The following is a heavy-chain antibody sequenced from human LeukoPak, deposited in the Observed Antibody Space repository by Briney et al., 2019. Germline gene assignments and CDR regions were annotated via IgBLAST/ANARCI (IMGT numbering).Heavy chain of an antibody. CDR2: IIPILGIA. V-gene: IGHV1-69*04. CDR1: GGTFSSYA. CDR3: ARDLGYGYTLDY. D-gene: IGHD5-18*01. J-gene: IGHJ4*02. Sequence: SVKVSCKASGGTFSSYAISWVRQAPGQGLEWMGRIIPILGIANYARKFQGRVTITADKSTSTAYMELSSLRSEDTAVYYCARDLGYGYTLDYWGQGTLVTVSS.